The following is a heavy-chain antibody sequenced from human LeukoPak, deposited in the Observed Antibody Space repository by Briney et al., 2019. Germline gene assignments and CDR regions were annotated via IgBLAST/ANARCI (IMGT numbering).Heavy chain of an antibody. CDR1: GGSISSGGYY. D-gene: IGHD5-24*01. CDR3: ARGRLGMGEKKSFDY. J-gene: IGHJ4*02. CDR2: INHSGST. V-gene: IGHV4-39*07. Sequence: ASETLSLTCTVSGGSISSGGYYWSWIRQHPGKGLEWIGEINHSGSTNYNPSLKSRVTISVDTSKNQFSLKLSSVTAADTAVYYCARGRLGMGEKKSFDYWGQGTLVTVSS.